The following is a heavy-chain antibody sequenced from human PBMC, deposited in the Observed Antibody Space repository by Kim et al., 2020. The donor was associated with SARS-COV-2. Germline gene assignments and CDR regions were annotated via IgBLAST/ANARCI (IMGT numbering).Heavy chain of an antibody. CDR3: ASWLTDSSSWSYYYYGMDV. V-gene: IGHV3-30-3*01. D-gene: IGHD6-13*01. J-gene: IGHJ6*02. CDR1: GFTFSSYA. Sequence: GGSLRLSCAASGFTFSSYAMHWVRQAPGKGLEWVAVISYDGSNKYYADSVKGRFTISRDNSKNTLYLQMNSLRAEDTAVYYCASWLTDSSSWSYYYYGMDVWGQGTTVTVSS. CDR2: ISYDGSNK.